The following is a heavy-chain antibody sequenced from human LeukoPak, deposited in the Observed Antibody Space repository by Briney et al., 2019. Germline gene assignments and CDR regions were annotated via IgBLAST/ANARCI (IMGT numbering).Heavy chain of an antibody. CDR1: GGTFSSYA. CDR2: IIPIFGTA. V-gene: IGHV1-69*01. Sequence: LVKVSCKASGGTFSSYAISWVRQAPGQGLEWMGGIIPIFGTASYAQKFQGRVTITADESTSTAYMELSSLRSEDTAVYYCAREYGSGSYFPYFDYWGQGTLVTVSS. D-gene: IGHD3-10*01. J-gene: IGHJ4*02. CDR3: AREYGSGSYFPYFDY.